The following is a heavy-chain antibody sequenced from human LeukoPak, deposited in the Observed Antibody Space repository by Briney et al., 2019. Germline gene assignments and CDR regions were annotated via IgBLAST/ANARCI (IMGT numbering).Heavy chain of an antibody. J-gene: IGHJ4*02. D-gene: IGHD2-2*02. CDR2: ISGSGGST. CDR3: ATFALFGYCSSTSCNKY. CDR1: GFTFTSYA. V-gene: IGHV3-23*01. Sequence: GGSLRLSCAASGFTFTSYAMSWVRQAPGKGREWVSAISGSGGSTYYADSVKGRFTISRDNSKNTLYLQMNSLRAEDTAVYYCATFALFGYCSSTSCNKYWGQGTLVTVSS.